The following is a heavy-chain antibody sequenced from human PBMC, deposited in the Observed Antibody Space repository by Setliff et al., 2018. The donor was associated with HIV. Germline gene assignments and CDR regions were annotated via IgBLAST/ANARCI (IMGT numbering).Heavy chain of an antibody. CDR3: TSHVVIPSAVRGGFDY. J-gene: IGHJ4*02. CDR1: GGSISSYY. D-gene: IGHD2-2*01. Sequence: SETLSLTCTVSGGSISSYYWSWIRQPAGKGLEWIGRIYTSGTTYYNPSLRSRITISLDTSKNQFSLMLSSVTAADTAVYYCTSHVVIPSAVRGGFDYWGQGTLVTVSS. CDR2: IYTSGTT. V-gene: IGHV4-4*07.